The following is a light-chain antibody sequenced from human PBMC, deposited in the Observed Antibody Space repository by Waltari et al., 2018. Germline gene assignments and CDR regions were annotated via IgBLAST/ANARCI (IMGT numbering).Light chain of an antibody. CDR2: GTS. CDR3: QQYDGEVVT. Sequence: ASQSVTSISLTWYQQKVGQAPRILIYGTSSRATGIPDRFSGSGSGTDFTLTISRLEPEDFAVYYCQQYDGEVVTFGGGTKVEI. CDR1: QSVTSIS. J-gene: IGKJ4*01. V-gene: IGKV3-20*01.